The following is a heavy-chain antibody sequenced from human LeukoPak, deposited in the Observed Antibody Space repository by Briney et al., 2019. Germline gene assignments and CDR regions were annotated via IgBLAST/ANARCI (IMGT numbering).Heavy chain of an antibody. Sequence: RAGGSLRLSCAASGFTFSDFWMGWVRQAPRKGLEWVANINQDGSENYYVDSVKGRFTISRDNAKNSLYLQMNSLRAEDTAVYYCTKGRSNHYWGQGTLVTVST. CDR3: TKGRSNHY. V-gene: IGHV3-7*01. J-gene: IGHJ4*02. CDR1: GFTFSDFW. D-gene: IGHD3-10*01. CDR2: INQDGSEN.